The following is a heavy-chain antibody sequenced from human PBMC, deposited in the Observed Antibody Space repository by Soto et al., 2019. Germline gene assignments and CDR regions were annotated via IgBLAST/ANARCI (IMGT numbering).Heavy chain of an antibody. J-gene: IGHJ4*02. Sequence: PLETLSLTCTVSGGSSISGGYYWSWIRQHPGKGLEWIGYIYYSGSTYYNPSLKSRVTISVDTSKNQFSLKLSSVTAADTAVYYCARVSDYEVYFDYWGQGTLVTV. V-gene: IGHV4-31*03. CDR2: IYYSGST. CDR3: ARVSDYEVYFDY. D-gene: IGHD4-17*01. CDR1: GGSSISGGYY.